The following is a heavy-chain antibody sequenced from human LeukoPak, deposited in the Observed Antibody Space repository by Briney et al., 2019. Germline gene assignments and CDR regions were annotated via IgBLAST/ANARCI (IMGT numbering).Heavy chain of an antibody. CDR2: ISDSGNT. CDR3: AGGDTYMDV. Sequence: GASVKVSCRASGYTFSRYGISWVRQAPGQGLEWMGWISDSGNTNYAQKLQGRVTMTTDTSTSTAYMELRSLRSDDTAVYYCAGGDTYMDVWGKGTTVTVSS. D-gene: IGHD5-18*01. CDR1: GYTFSRYG. V-gene: IGHV1-18*01. J-gene: IGHJ6*03.